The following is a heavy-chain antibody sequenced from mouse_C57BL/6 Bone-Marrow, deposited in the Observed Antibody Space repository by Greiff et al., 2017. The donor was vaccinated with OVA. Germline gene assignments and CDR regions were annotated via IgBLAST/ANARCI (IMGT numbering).Heavy chain of an antibody. CDR2: INPSNGGT. J-gene: IGHJ1*03. CDR3: ARSLLLSSNWYFDV. V-gene: IGHV1-53*01. Sequence: QVQLQQPGTDLVKPGASVKLSCKASGYTFTSYWMHWVKQRPGQGLEWIGYINPSNGGTKYNENFKIKAPLTVDKSSTQAYMQLSSLTSEDSSVYYCARSLLLSSNWYFDVWGTGTTVTVSS. D-gene: IGHD2-10*01. CDR1: GYTFTSYW.